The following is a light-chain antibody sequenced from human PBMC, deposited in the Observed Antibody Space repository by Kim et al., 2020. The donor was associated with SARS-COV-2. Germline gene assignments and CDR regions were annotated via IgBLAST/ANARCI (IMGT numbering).Light chain of an antibody. J-gene: IGLJ3*02. V-gene: IGLV1-44*01. CDR3: ATWDDSLNAWE. CDR1: NSNIGGNT. CDR2: AND. Sequence: GQRVTSCSSGGNSNIGGNTVNWDQQFPGTAAKHLIYANDRRPSGVPDRFSVSQSGTSASLAISGLQYEDEADYYCATWDDSLNAWEFGGGTQLTVL.